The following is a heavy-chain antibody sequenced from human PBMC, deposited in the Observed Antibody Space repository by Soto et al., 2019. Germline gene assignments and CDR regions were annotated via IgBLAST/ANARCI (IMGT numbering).Heavy chain of an antibody. V-gene: IGHV3-30*03. CDR3: ARASYYYDSRGYYYRYYFDY. CDR2: ISYDGSNK. D-gene: IGHD3-22*01. J-gene: IGHJ4*02. CDR1: GFTFSSYG. Sequence: PGESLRLSCAASGFTFSSYGMHWVRQAPGKGLEWVAVISYDGSNKYYADSVKGRFTISRDNSKNTLYLQMNSLRAEDTAVYYCARASYYYDSRGYYYRYYFDYWGQGA.